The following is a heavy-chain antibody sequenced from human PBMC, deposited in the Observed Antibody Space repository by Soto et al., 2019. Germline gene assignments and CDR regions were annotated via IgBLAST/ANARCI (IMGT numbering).Heavy chain of an antibody. CDR3: ARDWQGDY. D-gene: IGHD2-21*02. V-gene: IGHV3-23*01. CDR2: ISGSGRDT. Sequence: EVQLLESGGGLVQPGGSLRLSCAASGFTFSRYPTNWVRQAPGKGLEWVSAISGSGRDTYYAASVKGRFTISRDNSKNTLYLQMNSLRAEDTAVYFCARDWQGDYWGQGTLVTVSS. J-gene: IGHJ4*02. CDR1: GFTFSRYP.